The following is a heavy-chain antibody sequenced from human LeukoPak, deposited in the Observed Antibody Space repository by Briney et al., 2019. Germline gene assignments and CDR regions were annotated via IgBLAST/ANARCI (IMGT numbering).Heavy chain of an antibody. CDR2: INHSGST. CDR1: GGSFSGYY. D-gene: IGHD3-3*01. CDR3: ARDSDTRALYDFWSGYYIDYYYYYMDV. J-gene: IGHJ6*03. Sequence: PSETLSLTCAVYGGSFSGYYWSWIRQPPGKGLEWIGEINHSGSTNYNPSLKSRVTISVDTSKNQFSLKLSSVTAADTAVYYCARDSDTRALYDFWSGYYIDYYYYYMDVWGKGTTVTVSS. V-gene: IGHV4-34*01.